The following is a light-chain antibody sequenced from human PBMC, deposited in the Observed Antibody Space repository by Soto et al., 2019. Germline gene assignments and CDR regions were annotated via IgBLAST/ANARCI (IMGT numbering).Light chain of an antibody. CDR1: QGISSY. Sequence: IQLTQSPSSLSASVGDSVTITCRASQGISSYLAWYQQEPGKAPKLLIYAASTLQSGVPSRSSGGGSGTDFTLTISSLQPEDFATYYCQQLNSYPLTFGGGTKVDIK. CDR2: AAS. J-gene: IGKJ4*01. V-gene: IGKV1-9*01. CDR3: QQLNSYPLT.